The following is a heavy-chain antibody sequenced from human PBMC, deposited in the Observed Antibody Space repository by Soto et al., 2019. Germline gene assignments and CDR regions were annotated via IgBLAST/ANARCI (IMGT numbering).Heavy chain of an antibody. CDR1: GFTFSSYE. CDR2: ISDSGRTI. CDR3: ARDLLHYDFWSGYSAYFYYGMDV. Sequence: LRLSCAASGFTFSSYEMNWVRQAPGKGLEWVSYISDSGRTIYYADSVKGRFTVSRDDAQNSVYLQMDSLRAEDTAVYYCARDLLHYDFWSGYSAYFYYGMDVWGPGTTVTVSS. D-gene: IGHD3-3*01. V-gene: IGHV3-48*03. J-gene: IGHJ6*02.